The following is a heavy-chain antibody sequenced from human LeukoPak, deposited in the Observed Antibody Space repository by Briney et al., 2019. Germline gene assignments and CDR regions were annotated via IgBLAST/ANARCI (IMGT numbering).Heavy chain of an antibody. CDR3: AKDLRFGDSPGNRFDY. J-gene: IGHJ4*02. CDR2: ITYDGYYK. Sequence: GTSLRLSCAASGFTFTSYGMHWVRQAPGKGLEWVALITYDGYYKYYSDSVKGRFTISSDTSKNTLYLQMNSLRAEDTAVYYCAKDLRFGDSPGNRFDYWGQGTLVTVSS. V-gene: IGHV3-30*18. CDR1: GFTFTSYG. D-gene: IGHD3-10*01.